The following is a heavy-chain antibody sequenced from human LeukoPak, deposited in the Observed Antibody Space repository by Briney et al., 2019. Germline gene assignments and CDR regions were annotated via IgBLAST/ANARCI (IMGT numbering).Heavy chain of an antibody. CDR1: GFTFSSYG. J-gene: IGHJ4*02. D-gene: IGHD3-10*01. CDR2: IWYDGSNK. CDR3: ARSWSGFGELLSYFDY. V-gene: IGHV3-33*01. Sequence: GRSLRLSCAASGFTFSSYGIHWVRQAPGKGLEWVAVIWYDGSNKYYADSVKGRFTISRDNSKNTLYLQMNSLRAEDTAVYYCARSWSGFGELLSYFDYWGQGTLVTVSS.